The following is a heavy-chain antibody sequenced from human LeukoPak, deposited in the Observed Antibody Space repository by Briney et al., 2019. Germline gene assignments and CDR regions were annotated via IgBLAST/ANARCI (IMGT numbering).Heavy chain of an antibody. Sequence: GGSLRLSCAASGFTFGSYAMHWVRQAPGKGLEGVAVISYDGSNKYYADSVKGRFTISRDNSKNTLYPQMNSLRAEDTAVYYCARSSSSRPLDYWGQGTLVTVSS. V-gene: IGHV3-30-3*01. CDR1: GFTFGSYA. D-gene: IGHD6-6*01. CDR3: ARSSSSRPLDY. CDR2: ISYDGSNK. J-gene: IGHJ4*02.